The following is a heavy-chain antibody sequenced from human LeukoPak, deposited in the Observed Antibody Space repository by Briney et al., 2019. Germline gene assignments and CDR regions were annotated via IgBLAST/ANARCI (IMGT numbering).Heavy chain of an antibody. J-gene: IGHJ4*02. V-gene: IGHV3-21*01. CDR3: ARDNRAAGLV. D-gene: IGHD6-13*01. CDR1: GFIFSDYE. Sequence: PGGSLRLSCAASGFIFSDYEMNWVRQAPGKGLEWVSSISSSSSYIYYADSVKGRFTISRDNAKNSLYLQMNSLRAEDTAVYYCARDNRAAGLVWGQGTLVTVSS. CDR2: ISSSSSYI.